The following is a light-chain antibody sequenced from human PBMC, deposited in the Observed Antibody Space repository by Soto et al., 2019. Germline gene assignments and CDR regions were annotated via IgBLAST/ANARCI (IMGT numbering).Light chain of an antibody. CDR2: GAS. J-gene: IGKJ1*01. V-gene: IGKV3-20*01. CDR3: QQYGSSPPWT. CDR1: QSVSSSY. Sequence: EIVLTQSPGTLSLSPGERATLSCRASQSVSSSYLAWYQQKPGQAPRLLIFGASSRATGIPDRFSGSGSGTGFTLTISRLEPEDSAVYDCQQYGSSPPWTFGQGTKVEIK.